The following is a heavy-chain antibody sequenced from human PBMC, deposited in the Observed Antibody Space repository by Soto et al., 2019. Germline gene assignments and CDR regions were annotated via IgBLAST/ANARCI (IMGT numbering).Heavy chain of an antibody. D-gene: IGHD2-15*01. CDR3: ARDLWWYLH. J-gene: IGHJ4*02. CDR2: ISAGSEGA. Sequence: EVPLLESGGGFVQPGGALRLSCAASGFTFSSHAMSWVRQAPGKGLEWISSISAGSEGAYYADSVKGRFTISRDNSNNTLYLQMNSLRAEDTAVYYCARDLWWYLHWGQGTLVTVSS. CDR1: GFTFSSHA. V-gene: IGHV3-23*01.